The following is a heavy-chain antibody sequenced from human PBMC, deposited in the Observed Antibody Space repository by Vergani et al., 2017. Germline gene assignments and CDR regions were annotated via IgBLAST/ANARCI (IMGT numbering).Heavy chain of an antibody. V-gene: IGHV2-26*01. CDR1: GFSLSTSGVG. CDR2: IFSNDEK. Sequence: QITLKESGPTLVKPTQTLTLTCTFSGFSLSTSGVGVGWIRQPPGKALEWLAHIFSNDEKSYSTSLKSRLTISKDTSKSQVVLTMTNMDPVDTATYYCARIVMVRGVAWSSSGIDCWGQGTLVTVSS. J-gene: IGHJ4*02. D-gene: IGHD3-10*01. CDR3: ARIVMVRGVAWSSSGIDC.